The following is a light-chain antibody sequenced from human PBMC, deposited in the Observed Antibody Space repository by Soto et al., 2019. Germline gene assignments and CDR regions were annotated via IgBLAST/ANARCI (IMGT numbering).Light chain of an antibody. CDR2: EIN. J-gene: IGLJ2*01. CDR1: SSDVGGYNY. V-gene: IGLV2-14*01. Sequence: QSVLTQPASVSGSPGQSITISCTGTSSDVGGYNYVSWYQQHPGKAPKLMIFEINTRPSGVSNRFSGSKSGNTASLTISGLQTDDEDDYYCTSYTTSGTTYVVFGGGTKLTVL. CDR3: TSYTTSGTTYVV.